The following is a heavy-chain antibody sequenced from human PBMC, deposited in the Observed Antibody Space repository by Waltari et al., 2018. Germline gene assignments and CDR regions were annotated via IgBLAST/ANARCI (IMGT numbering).Heavy chain of an antibody. CDR3: ARQDYPAXGDWFDP. J-gene: IGHJ5*02. D-gene: IGHD3-16*01. CDR2: IYYSGST. Sequence: QLQLXESGPGLVKPSETLSLTXTVSGGSISTSSYYWXWIRQPPGKGLEWIGSIYYSGSTXYNPSLKSRVTIXGDXSKXXXSXNLSSVTAXXTAVXYCARQDYPAXGDWFDPXGQGTLVTVXS. V-gene: IGHV4-39*01. CDR1: GGSISTSSYY.